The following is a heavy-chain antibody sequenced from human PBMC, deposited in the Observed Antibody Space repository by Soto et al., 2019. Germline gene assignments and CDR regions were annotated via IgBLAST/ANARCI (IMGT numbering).Heavy chain of an antibody. CDR3: ARGLGSGSPPSSFDY. CDR1: GGSISSGGYY. CDR2: IYYSGST. V-gene: IGHV4-31*03. Sequence: SETLSLTCTVSGGSISSGGYYWSWIRQHPGKGLEWIGYIYYSGSTYYNPSLKSRVTISVDTSKNQFSLKLSSVTAADTAVYYCARGLGSGSPPSSFDYWGQGTLVTVSS. J-gene: IGHJ4*02. D-gene: IGHD3-10*02.